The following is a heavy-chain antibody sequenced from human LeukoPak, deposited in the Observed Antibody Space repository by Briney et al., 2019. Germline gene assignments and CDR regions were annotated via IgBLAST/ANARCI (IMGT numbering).Heavy chain of an antibody. V-gene: IGHV4-34*01. CDR1: GGSFSGYY. J-gene: IGHJ6*03. CDR2: INHSGST. CDR3: ARGPESYYYMDV. Sequence: SETLSLTCAVYGGSFSGYYWSWIRQPPGKGLEWIGEINHSGSTNYNPSLKSRVTISVDTSKNQFSLKLSSVTAADTAVYYCARGPESYYYMDVWGKGTTVTDSS.